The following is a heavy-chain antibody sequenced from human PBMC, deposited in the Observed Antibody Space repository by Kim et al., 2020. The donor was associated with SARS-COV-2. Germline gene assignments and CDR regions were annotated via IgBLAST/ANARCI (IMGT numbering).Heavy chain of an antibody. J-gene: IGHJ3*02. CDR3: ARVFTGGAFDI. V-gene: IGHV4-39*01. Sequence: SETLSLTCSVSGISISRNSYYWGWIRQPPGKGLEWIGSIYYSGSTYYNSSLKSRVTISVDTSKNQFSLKLTSVIAADTAVYYCARVFTGGAFDIWGQGT. CDR1: GISISRNSYY. D-gene: IGHD3-10*01. CDR2: IYYSGST.